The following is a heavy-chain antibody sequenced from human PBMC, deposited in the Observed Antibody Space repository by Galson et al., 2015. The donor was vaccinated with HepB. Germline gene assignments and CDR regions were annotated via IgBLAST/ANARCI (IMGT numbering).Heavy chain of an antibody. V-gene: IGHV5-10-1*04. D-gene: IGHD1-26*01. CDR1: GYIFTSQW. Sequence: QSGAEVKKPGESLKISCKASGYIFTSQWITWVRQMPGKGLAWVGRINPSDSYTNYSPSFQGRVIISADKSSSPASLQWSSLRASETAFYYCAILHSGGYSAYYKHKNMDVWGQGTTVTISS. CDR3: AILHSGGYSAYYKHKNMDV. CDR2: INPSDSYT. J-gene: IGHJ6*02.